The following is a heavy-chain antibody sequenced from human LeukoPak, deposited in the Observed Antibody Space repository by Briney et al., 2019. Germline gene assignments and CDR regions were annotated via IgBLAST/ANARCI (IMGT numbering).Heavy chain of an antibody. CDR3: ARVRYPYYYDSSGVYFDY. J-gene: IGHJ4*02. CDR2: IYSGGST. Sequence: GGSLRLSCAASGFTVSSNYMSWVRQAPGKGLEWVSVIYSGGSTYYADSVKGRFTISRDNSKNTLYLQMNSLRAEDTAVYYCARVRYPYYYDSSGVYFDYWGQGTLVTVSS. D-gene: IGHD3-22*01. CDR1: GFTVSSNY. V-gene: IGHV3-66*01.